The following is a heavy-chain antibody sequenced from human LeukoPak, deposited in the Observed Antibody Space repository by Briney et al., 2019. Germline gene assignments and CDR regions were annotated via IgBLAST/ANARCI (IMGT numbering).Heavy chain of an antibody. J-gene: IGHJ4*02. CDR3: ARLGSWYRRDDY. CDR2: INSDGSST. D-gene: IGHD6-13*01. V-gene: IGHV3-74*01. Sequence: GGSLRLSCAASGFTFSSYWMHWVRQAPGKGLVWVSRINSDGSSTSYADSVKGPFTISRDNAKNTLYLQMNSLRAEDTAVYYCARLGSWYRRDDYWGQGTLVTVSS. CDR1: GFTFSSYW.